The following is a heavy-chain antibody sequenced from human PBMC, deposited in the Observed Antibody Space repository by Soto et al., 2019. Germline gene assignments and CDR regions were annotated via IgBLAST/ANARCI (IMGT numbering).Heavy chain of an antibody. CDR2: IYYSGST. CDR1: GGSISSYY. Sequence: PSETLSLTCTVSGGSISSYYWSWIRQPPGKGLEWIGYIYYSGSTNYNPSLKSRVTISVDTSKNQFSLKLSSVTAADTAVYYCARESSTTSYYFDYWGQGTMVTVYS. J-gene: IGHJ4*02. V-gene: IGHV4-59*01. D-gene: IGHD2-2*01. CDR3: ARESSTTSYYFDY.